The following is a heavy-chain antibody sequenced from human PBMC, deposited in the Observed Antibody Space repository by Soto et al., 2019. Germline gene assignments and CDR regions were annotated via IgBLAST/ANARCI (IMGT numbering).Heavy chain of an antibody. CDR1: GFTFSSYA. D-gene: IGHD6-6*01. CDR3: AKDLRSIAARPLDYFDY. J-gene: IGHJ4*02. Sequence: EVQLLESGGGLVQPGGSLRLSCAASGFTFSSYAMSWVRQAPGKGLEWVSAISGSGGSTYYADSVKGRFTISRDNCKNTLYLQMNSLRAEDTAVYYCAKDLRSIAARPLDYFDYWGQGTLVTVSS. CDR2: ISGSGGST. V-gene: IGHV3-23*01.